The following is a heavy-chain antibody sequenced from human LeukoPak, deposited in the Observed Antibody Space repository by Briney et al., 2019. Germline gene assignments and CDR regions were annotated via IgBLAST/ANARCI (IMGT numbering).Heavy chain of an antibody. Sequence: GGSLRLSCAASGFTFSSYAMSWVRQAPGKGLEWVSAISGSGGSTYYADSVKGRFTISRDNSKNTLYLQMNSLRAEDTAVYYCARDLDYGGRSNFDHWGQGTLVTVSS. CDR3: ARDLDYGGRSNFDH. CDR1: GFTFSSYA. J-gene: IGHJ4*02. CDR2: ISGSGGST. V-gene: IGHV3-23*01. D-gene: IGHD4-23*01.